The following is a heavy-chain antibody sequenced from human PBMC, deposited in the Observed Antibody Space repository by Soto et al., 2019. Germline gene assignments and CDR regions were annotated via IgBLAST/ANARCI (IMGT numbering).Heavy chain of an antibody. CDR1: GFTFSDYR. D-gene: IGHD4-17*01. Sequence: GGSLRLSCACTGFTFSDYRMHLVRQAPGKGLEYVSVITSDGGTTFYVDSVKGRFTISRDNSKNTLYLQMGSLRADDTAVYYCAREPSLGDLDYWGQGTLVTVSS. CDR2: ITSDGGTT. CDR3: AREPSLGDLDY. J-gene: IGHJ4*02. V-gene: IGHV3-64*02.